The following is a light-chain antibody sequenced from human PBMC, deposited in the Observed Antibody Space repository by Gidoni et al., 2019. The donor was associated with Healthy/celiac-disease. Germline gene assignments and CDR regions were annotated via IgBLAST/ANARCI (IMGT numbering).Light chain of an antibody. CDR1: QSISSY. V-gene: IGKV1-39*01. J-gene: IGKJ2*01. CDR2: AAS. CDR3: QQSYSTPHT. Sequence: DIQMTQSPSSLSASVGDRVTITCRASQSISSYLNWYQQKPGKAPKLLIVAASSLQSGVPSRFSGSGSGTDFTLTISSLQPEDFATYYFQQSYSTPHTFGQGTKLEIK.